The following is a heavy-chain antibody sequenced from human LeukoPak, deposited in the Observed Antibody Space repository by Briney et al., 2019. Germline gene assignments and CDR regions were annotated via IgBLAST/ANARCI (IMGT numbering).Heavy chain of an antibody. CDR3: ARVSDSSWFSIHDAFDI. CDR1: GGSMSSNTHS. CDR2: VRYGGST. J-gene: IGHJ3*02. D-gene: IGHD6-13*01. V-gene: IGHV4-39*02. Sequence: SETLSLSSTVSGGSMSSNTHSWAWIRQPPGKGLEWIGSVRYGGSTYYNPSVNSRVSVCADTSKNHFSLNLTSVTAADTAVYYCARVSDSSWFSIHDAFDIWGQGTMVTVSS.